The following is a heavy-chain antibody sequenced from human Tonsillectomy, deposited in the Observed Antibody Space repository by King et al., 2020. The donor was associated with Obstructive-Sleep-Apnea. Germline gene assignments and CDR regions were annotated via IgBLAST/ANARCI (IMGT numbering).Heavy chain of an antibody. CDR3: AGGGGGSGSYSLWLEE. CDR2: IRQDGREI. D-gene: IGHD3-10*01. Sequence: VQLVESGGGLVQPGESLRLSCAASGFMFSAWWMSWVRQAPGKGLEWVANIRQDGREIYYADSVKGRFTISRDNPKNSLSLQMNSLRTEDTAVYYCAGGGGGSGSYSLWLEEWGQGTLVTVSS. V-gene: IGHV3-7*01. CDR1: GFMFSAWW. J-gene: IGHJ4*02.